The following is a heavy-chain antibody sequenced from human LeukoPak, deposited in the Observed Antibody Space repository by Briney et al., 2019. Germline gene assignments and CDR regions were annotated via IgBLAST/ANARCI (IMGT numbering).Heavy chain of an antibody. D-gene: IGHD1-26*01. CDR3: ARARSGSYHSD. Sequence: GGSLRLSCAASGFTFSSYSMNWVRQAPGKGLEWVSSISSSSSSYIYYADSVKGRFTISRDNAKNSLYLQMNSLRAEDTAVYYCARARSGSYHSDWGQGTLVTVSS. V-gene: IGHV3-21*01. CDR1: GFTFSSYS. CDR2: ISSSSSSYI. J-gene: IGHJ4*02.